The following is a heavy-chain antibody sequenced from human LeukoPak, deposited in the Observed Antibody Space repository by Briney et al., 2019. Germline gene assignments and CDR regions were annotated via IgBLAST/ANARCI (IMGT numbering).Heavy chain of an antibody. CDR1: GASMSSNY. D-gene: IGHD6-19*01. Sequence: PSETLSLTCNVSGASMSSNYWSWIRQPPGKGLEWIGYIYHSGNTNYSPSLESRVTMSVDESKNQFSLRVHFVSAADTAVYYCASTRRAAVAGRFDSWGQGTLVTVSS. J-gene: IGHJ4*02. CDR2: IYHSGNT. CDR3: ASTRRAAVAGRFDS. V-gene: IGHV4-4*09.